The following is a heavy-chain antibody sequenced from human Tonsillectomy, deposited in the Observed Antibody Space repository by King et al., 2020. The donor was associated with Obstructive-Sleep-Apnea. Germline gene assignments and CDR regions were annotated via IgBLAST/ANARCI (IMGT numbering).Heavy chain of an antibody. CDR2: IRYDGSSK. CDR1: GFTFSSYD. J-gene: IGHJ6*02. CDR3: AKGLLWFGELYV. V-gene: IGHV3-30*02. Sequence: VQLVESGGGVVQPGGSLRLSCAASGFTFSSYDMHWVRQAPGKGLEWVAFIRYDGSSKYYADSAKGRFSISRDNSKNTLYLQMNSLRSEDTAVYYCAKGLLWFGELYVWGQGTTVTVSS. D-gene: IGHD3-10*01.